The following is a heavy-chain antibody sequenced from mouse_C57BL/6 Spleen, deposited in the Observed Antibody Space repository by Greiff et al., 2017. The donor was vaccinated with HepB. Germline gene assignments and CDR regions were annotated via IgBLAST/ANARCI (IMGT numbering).Heavy chain of an antibody. CDR2: IDPSDSYT. D-gene: IGHD3-3*01. Sequence: VQLQQPGAELVMPGASVKLSCKASGYTFTSYWMHWVKQRPGQGLEWIGEIDPSDSYTNYNQKFKGKSTLTVDKSSSTAYMQLSSLTSEDSAVYYCARGGDSSYAMDYWGQGTSVTVSS. CDR3: ARGGDSSYAMDY. V-gene: IGHV1-69*01. CDR1: GYTFTSYW. J-gene: IGHJ4*01.